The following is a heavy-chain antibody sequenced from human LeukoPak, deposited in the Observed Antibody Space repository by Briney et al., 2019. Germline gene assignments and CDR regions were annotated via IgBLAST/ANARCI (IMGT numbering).Heavy chain of an antibody. CDR3: ARHLSIAARPDFDY. Sequence: GSLRLSCAASGFTFSSYAMSWARQAPGKGLEWVSSISGSGGSTYYADSVKGRFTISRDNSKNTLYLQMNSLRAEDTAVYYCARHLSIAARPDFDYWGQGTLVTVSS. D-gene: IGHD6-6*01. J-gene: IGHJ4*02. CDR1: GFTFSSYA. V-gene: IGHV3-23*01. CDR2: ISGSGGST.